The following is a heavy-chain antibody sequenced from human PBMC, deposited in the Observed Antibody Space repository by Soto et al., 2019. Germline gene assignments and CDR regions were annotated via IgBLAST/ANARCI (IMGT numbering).Heavy chain of an antibody. Sequence: QVHLVQSGAEVKKPGASVNISCKASGYRFNSYLMFWVRQAPGQRPEWVGWINVDYGNTKYSQNLQGRVTISSDTSAATVHREGGGQTIEDRVFYSWARKRGTSPLDSGGKAPLVPFPS. CDR3: ARKRGTSPLDS. V-gene: IGHV1-3*01. J-gene: IGHJ4*02. D-gene: IGHD1-1*01. CDR2: INVDYGNT. CDR1: GYRFNSYL.